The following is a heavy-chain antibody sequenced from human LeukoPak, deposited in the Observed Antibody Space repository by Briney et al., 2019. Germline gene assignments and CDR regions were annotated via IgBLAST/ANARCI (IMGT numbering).Heavy chain of an antibody. D-gene: IGHD6-19*01. CDR1: GFIFSNYA. CDR2: ISGSGLRT. J-gene: IGHJ4*02. Sequence: PGGSVRLSCAASGFIFSNYAMAWVRQTPGKALEWVSAISGSGLRTNYADSARGRFTISRDNSKNTVDLQMDSLRAEDTAIYYCARGWMVKYYFDYWGQGTLVTVSS. V-gene: IGHV3-23*01. CDR3: ARGWMVKYYFDY.